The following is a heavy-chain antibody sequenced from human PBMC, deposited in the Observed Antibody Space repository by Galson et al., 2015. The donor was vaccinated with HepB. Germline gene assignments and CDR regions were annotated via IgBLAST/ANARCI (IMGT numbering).Heavy chain of an antibody. J-gene: IGHJ2*01. Sequence: SLRLSCAASGFTFSDYYMSWIRQAPGKGLEWVSYISSSSSYTNYADSVKGRFTISRDNAKNSLYLQMNSLRAEDTAVYYCARRPFGYDSSGYYTDDWYFDLWGRGTLVTVSS. V-gene: IGHV3-11*03. CDR1: GFTFSDYY. CDR2: ISSSSSYT. CDR3: ARRPFGYDSSGYYTDDWYFDL. D-gene: IGHD3-22*01.